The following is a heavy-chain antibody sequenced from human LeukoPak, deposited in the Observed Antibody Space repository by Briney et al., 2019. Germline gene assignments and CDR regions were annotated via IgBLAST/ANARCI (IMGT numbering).Heavy chain of an antibody. CDR3: AKDATASPYFHWFDN. D-gene: IGHD3-9*01. V-gene: IGHV3-23*01. Sequence: GGSLRLSCAASGFTFSSYAMNWVRQAPGKGLEWVTGISSGDRTFHAESVKGRFTISRDKSKDTLYLQMNSLRAEDTAVYYCAKDATASPYFHWFDNWGQGTQVIVSS. J-gene: IGHJ4*02. CDR1: GFTFSSYA. CDR2: ISSGDRT.